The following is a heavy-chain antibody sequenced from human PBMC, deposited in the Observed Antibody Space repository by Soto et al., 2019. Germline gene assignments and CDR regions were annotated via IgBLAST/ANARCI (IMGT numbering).Heavy chain of an antibody. D-gene: IGHD3-3*01. J-gene: IGHJ5*02. V-gene: IGHV1-8*01. CDR2: MNPNSGNT. CDR1: GYTFTSYD. Sequence: GASVKVSCKASGYTFTSYDINWVRQATGQGLEWMGWMNPNSGNTGYAQKFQGRVTMTRNTSISTAYMELSSLRSEDTAVYYCARRRVSTIFGVANWFDPWGQGTLVTVSS. CDR3: ARRRVSTIFGVANWFDP.